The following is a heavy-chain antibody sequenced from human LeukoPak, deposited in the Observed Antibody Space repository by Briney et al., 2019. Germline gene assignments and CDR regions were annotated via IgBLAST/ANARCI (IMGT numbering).Heavy chain of an antibody. V-gene: IGHV1-69*04. CDR3: ARTWIQLWYYFDY. CDR1: GGTFSSYA. CDR2: IIPILGIA. J-gene: IGHJ4*02. Sequence: SVKVSCKASGGTFSSYAISWVRQAPGQGLEWMGRIIPILGIANYAQKFQGRVTITADKSTSTAYMELSGLRSEDTAVYYCARTWIQLWYYFDYWGQGTLVTVSS. D-gene: IGHD5-18*01.